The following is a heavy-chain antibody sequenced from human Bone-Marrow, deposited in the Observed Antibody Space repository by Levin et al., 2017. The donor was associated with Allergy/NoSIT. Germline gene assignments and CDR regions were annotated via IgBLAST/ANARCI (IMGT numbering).Heavy chain of an antibody. CDR1: IFTFSNYA. Sequence: HTGGSLRLSCAGSIFTFSNYAMSWVRQAPGKGLEWVSTISGSGDSTYYADSVKGRFAISRDNSKNTLFLQMDSLRAEDTAVYYCARDPDYGDYSTYWYFDLWGRGTLVAVSS. J-gene: IGHJ2*01. CDR2: ISGSGDST. D-gene: IGHD4-17*01. CDR3: ARDPDYGDYSTYWYFDL. V-gene: IGHV3-23*01.